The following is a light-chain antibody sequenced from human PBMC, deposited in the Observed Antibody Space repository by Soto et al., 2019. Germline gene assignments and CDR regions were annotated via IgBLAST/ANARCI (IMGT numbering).Light chain of an antibody. J-gene: IGLJ2*01. V-gene: IGLV2-8*01. Sequence: QSALTQPPSASGSPGQSVPISCTGTSSDVGGYNFVSWYQQHPGKAPTLLIYEVSKRPSGVPDRFSGSKSDNTTSLTVSGLQAEDEADYYCSSFAGGNNLLFGGGTKLTVL. CDR3: SSFAGGNNLL. CDR1: SSDVGGYNF. CDR2: EVS.